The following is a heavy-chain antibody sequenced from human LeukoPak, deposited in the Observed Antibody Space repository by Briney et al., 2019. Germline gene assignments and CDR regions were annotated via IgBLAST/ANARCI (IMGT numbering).Heavy chain of an antibody. J-gene: IGHJ4*02. V-gene: IGHV4-34*01. CDR3: ASWDYYATDY. CDR2: INHSGST. CDR1: GGSFSDYY. D-gene: IGHD3-10*01. Sequence: SETLSLTCAVYGGSFSDYYWSWIRQPPGKGLEWIGEINHSGSTNYNPSLKSRVTISVDTSKNQFSLKLSSVTAADTAVYYCASWDYYATDYWGQGTLVTVSS.